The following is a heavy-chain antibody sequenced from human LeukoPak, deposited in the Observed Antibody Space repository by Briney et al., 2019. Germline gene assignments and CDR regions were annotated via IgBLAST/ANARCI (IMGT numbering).Heavy chain of an antibody. CDR2: INPSGGST. CDR1: GYTFTSYH. CDR3: AREGNGDYALSY. Sequence: ASVKVSCKASGYTFTSYHIHWVRQAPGQGLEWMGIINPSGGSTSYAQKFQGRVTMTRDTSTSTVYMELSSMGSEDTAVYYCAREGNGDYALSYWGQGTLVTVSS. D-gene: IGHD4-17*01. J-gene: IGHJ4*02. V-gene: IGHV1-46*01.